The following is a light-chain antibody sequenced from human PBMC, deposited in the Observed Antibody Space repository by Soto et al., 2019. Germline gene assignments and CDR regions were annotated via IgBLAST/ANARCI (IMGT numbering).Light chain of an antibody. CDR1: SSNIGGNA. CDR2: SNN. J-gene: IGLJ1*01. V-gene: IGLV1-44*01. CDR3: AAWDDSLSGYV. Sequence: PVLTQPPSASGTPGQRVTISCSGSSSNIGGNAVNWYQQLPGTTPKLLIYSNNQRPSGVPDRFSGSKSGTSASLAISGLQSEDEADYYCAAWDDSLSGYVFGTGTKLTVL.